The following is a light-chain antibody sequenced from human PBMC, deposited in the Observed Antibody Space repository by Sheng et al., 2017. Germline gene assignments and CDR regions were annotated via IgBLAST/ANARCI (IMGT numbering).Light chain of an antibody. CDR3: QQSYSNTWT. CDR2: SAS. Sequence: DIQMTQSPSSLSASVGDRVTITCRASESLSSFLNWYQHKPGKAPELLIYSASNLQSGVSSRFSGFGSGTDFSLTISSLQPEDFATYYCQQSYSNTWTFGQGTKVEIK. J-gene: IGKJ1*01. CDR1: ESLSSF. V-gene: IGKV1-39*01.